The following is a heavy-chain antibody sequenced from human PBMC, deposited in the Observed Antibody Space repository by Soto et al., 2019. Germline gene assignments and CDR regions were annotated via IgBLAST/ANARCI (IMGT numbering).Heavy chain of an antibody. CDR1: GYTFTGYY. D-gene: IGHD3-10*01. CDR2: INPNSGGT. V-gene: IGHV1-2*02. J-gene: IGHJ3*02. CDR3: ARARYYGSGSLDAFDI. Sequence: QVQLVQSGAEVKKPGASVKVSCKASGYTFTGYYMHWVRQAPGQGLEWMGWINPNSGGTNYAQKFQGRVTMTRDTCISTAYMELSRVRSDDTAVYYCARARYYGSGSLDAFDIWGQGTMVTVSS.